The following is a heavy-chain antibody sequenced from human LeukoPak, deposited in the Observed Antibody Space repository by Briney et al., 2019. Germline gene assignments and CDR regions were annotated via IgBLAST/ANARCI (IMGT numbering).Heavy chain of an antibody. CDR3: AAGKLLWFGELLSGTFDY. CDR2: TIPIFGTA. CDR1: GGTFSSYA. V-gene: IGHV1-69*05. Sequence: SVKVSCKASGGTFSSYAISWVRQAPGQGLEWMGGTIPIFGTANYAQKFQGRVTITTDESTSTAYMELSSLRSEDMAVYYCAAGKLLWFGELLSGTFDYWGQGTLVTVSS. J-gene: IGHJ4*02. D-gene: IGHD3-10*01.